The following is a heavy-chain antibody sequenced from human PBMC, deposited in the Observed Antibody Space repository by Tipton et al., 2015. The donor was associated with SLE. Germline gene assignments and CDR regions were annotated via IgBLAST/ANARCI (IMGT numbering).Heavy chain of an antibody. D-gene: IGHD2-15*01. Sequence: TLSLTCTVSGGSISSSNYFWSWVLQLPGKGLEWISYIHYSGSTKYNPSLKSRITISEDTSKNQFSLKLSSVTAADTAVYYCATGGYPDAFDMWGQGTMVTVSS. CDR3: ATGGYPDAFDM. CDR1: GGSISSSNYF. CDR2: IHYSGST. V-gene: IGHV4-61*01. J-gene: IGHJ3*02.